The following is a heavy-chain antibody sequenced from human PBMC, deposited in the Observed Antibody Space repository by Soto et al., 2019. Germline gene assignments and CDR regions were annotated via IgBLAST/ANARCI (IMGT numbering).Heavy chain of an antibody. V-gene: IGHV3-15*01. D-gene: IGHD2-15*01. J-gene: IGHJ6*02. CDR3: TTVKVVVAAGYYYYYGMDV. CDR2: IKSKTDGGTT. Sequence: GGSLRLSCAASGFTFSNAWMSGVRQAPGKGLEWVGRIKSKTDGGTTDYAAPVKGRFTISRDDSKNTLYLQMNSLKTEDTAVYYCTTVKVVVAAGYYYYYGMDVWGQGTTVTV. CDR1: GFTFSNAW.